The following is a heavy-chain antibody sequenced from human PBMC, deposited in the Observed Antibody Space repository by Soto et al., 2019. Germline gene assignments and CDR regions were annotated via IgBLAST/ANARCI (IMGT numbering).Heavy chain of an antibody. CDR3: ARDGYCSGGSCYSGSHNWFDP. J-gene: IGHJ5*02. V-gene: IGHV3-21*01. CDR1: GFTFSSYS. CDR2: ISSSSSYI. Sequence: EVQLVESGGGLVKPGGSLRLSCAASGFTFSSYSMNWGRQAPGKGLEWVSSISSSSSYIYYADSVKGRFTISRDNAKNSLYLQMNSLRAEDTAVYYCARDGYCSGGSCYSGSHNWFDPWGQGTLVTVSS. D-gene: IGHD2-15*01.